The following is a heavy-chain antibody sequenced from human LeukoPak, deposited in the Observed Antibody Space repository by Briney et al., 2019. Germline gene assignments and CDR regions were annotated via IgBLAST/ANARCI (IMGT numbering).Heavy chain of an antibody. Sequence: GKSLRLSCAASGFTFSSFDMHWVRQAPGKGLEWVTVIWYDGSNKYYADSVKGRFTISRDNSKNTLYLQMNSLRAEDTAVYYCAKDTYANWGQGTLVTVSS. CDR2: IWYDGSNK. CDR1: GFTFSSFD. CDR3: AKDTYAN. V-gene: IGHV3-33*06. D-gene: IGHD4-17*01. J-gene: IGHJ4*02.